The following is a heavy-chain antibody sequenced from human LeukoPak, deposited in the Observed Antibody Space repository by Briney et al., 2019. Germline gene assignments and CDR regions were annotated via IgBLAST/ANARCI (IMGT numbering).Heavy chain of an antibody. Sequence: SVKVSCKASGGTFSSYAISWVRQAPGQGLEWMGGIIPIFGTANYAQKFQGRVTITADKSTSTAYMELGSLRSEDTAVYYCARAKVTYYDILTGYSFDYWGQGTLVTVSS. J-gene: IGHJ4*02. CDR3: ARAKVTYYDILTGYSFDY. CDR2: IIPIFGTA. D-gene: IGHD3-9*01. V-gene: IGHV1-69*06. CDR1: GGTFSSYA.